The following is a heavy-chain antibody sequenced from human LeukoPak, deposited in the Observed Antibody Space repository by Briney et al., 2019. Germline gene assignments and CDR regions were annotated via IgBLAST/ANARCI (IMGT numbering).Heavy chain of an antibody. J-gene: IGHJ5*02. D-gene: IGHD3-3*01. Sequence: SQTLSLTCTVSGGSISSGSYYWSWIRQPAGTGLEWIGRIYSSGSINYNPSLKRRVTISVDTSKNQFSLKLSSVTAADTAVYYCARGITIFGVVSRGIPYGFDPWGQGTLVTVSS. CDR1: GGSISSGSYY. CDR3: ARGITIFGVVSRGIPYGFDP. V-gene: IGHV4-61*02. CDR2: IYSSGSI.